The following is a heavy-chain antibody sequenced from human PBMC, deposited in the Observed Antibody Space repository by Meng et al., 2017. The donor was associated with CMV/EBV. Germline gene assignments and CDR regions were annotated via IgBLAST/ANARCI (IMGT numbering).Heavy chain of an antibody. J-gene: IGHJ4*02. D-gene: IGHD3-3*01. Sequence: GSLRLSCTVSGGSVSSGSYYWSWIRQPPGKGLEWIGYIYYSGSTNYNPSLKSRVTISVDTSKNQFSLKLSSVTAADTAVYYCARVSIFGVVTGRTFGFDYWGQGTLVTVSS. CDR2: IYYSGST. CDR3: ARVSIFGVVTGRTFGFDY. CDR1: GGSVSSGSYY. V-gene: IGHV4-61*01.